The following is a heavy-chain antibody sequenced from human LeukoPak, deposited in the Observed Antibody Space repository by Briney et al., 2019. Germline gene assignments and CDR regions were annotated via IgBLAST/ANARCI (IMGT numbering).Heavy chain of an antibody. Sequence: GGSLRLSCADSGFTISGYAMHWVRQAPGKGLDWVAVISYDGSETFYADSVKGRFTISRDNSKNTLYLQMNSLRAEDTAVYYCAKDVYYGNPRMYYYYYYGMDVWGQGTTVTVSS. CDR2: ISYDGSET. J-gene: IGHJ6*02. CDR1: GFTISGYA. D-gene: IGHD4-17*01. V-gene: IGHV3-30*18. CDR3: AKDVYYGNPRMYYYYYYGMDV.